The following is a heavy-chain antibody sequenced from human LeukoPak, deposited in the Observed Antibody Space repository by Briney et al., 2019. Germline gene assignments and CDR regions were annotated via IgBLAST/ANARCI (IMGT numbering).Heavy chain of an antibody. J-gene: IGHJ6*03. V-gene: IGHV4-4*07. CDR3: ARGGDRMYHYYYYMDV. Sequence: SETLSLTCTVSGGSISSYYWSSIWQPAGKGLEWIGRIYTSGSTNYNPSLKSRVTMSVDTSKNQFSLKLSSVTAADTAVYYCARGGDRMYHYYYYMDVWGKGTTVTISS. CDR2: IYTSGST. D-gene: IGHD2-8*01. CDR1: GGSISSYY.